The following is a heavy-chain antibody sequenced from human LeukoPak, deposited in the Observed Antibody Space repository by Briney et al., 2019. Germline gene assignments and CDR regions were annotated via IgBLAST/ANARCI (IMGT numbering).Heavy chain of an antibody. D-gene: IGHD5-18*01. CDR2: IYSGGST. CDR1: GFTVSNNY. J-gene: IGHJ4*02. CDR3: ARERGESGYSYGYRYYFDY. Sequence: GGSLRLSCAASGFTVSNNYMSWVRQAPGKGLEWVSVIYSGGSTYYADSVKGRFTISRDNSKNTLYLQMNSLRAEDTAVYYCARERGESGYSYGYRYYFDYWGQGTLVTVSS. V-gene: IGHV3-66*02.